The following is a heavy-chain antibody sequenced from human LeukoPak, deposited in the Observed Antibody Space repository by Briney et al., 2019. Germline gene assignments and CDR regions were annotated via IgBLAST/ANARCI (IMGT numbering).Heavy chain of an antibody. CDR1: GFTFSSYS. J-gene: IGHJ5*02. V-gene: IGHV3-21*01. CDR2: ISSSSSYI. D-gene: IGHD4-23*01. Sequence: GGSLRLSCAASGFTFSSYSMSWVRQAPGKGLEWVSSISSSSSYIYYADSVKGRFTISRDNAKNSLYLQMNSLRAEDTAVYYCARAFTTVVTPDWFDPWGQGTLVTVSS. CDR3: ARAFTTVVTPDWFDP.